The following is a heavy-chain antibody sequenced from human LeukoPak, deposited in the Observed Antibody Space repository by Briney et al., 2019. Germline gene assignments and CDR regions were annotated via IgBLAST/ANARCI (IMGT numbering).Heavy chain of an antibody. CDR1: GGSFSGYY. CDR3: ARGRWLGY. J-gene: IGHJ4*02. V-gene: IGHV4-34*01. CDR2: INHSGST. D-gene: IGHD3-10*01. Sequence: PSETLSLTCAVYGGSFSGYYWSWIRQPPGKGLEWIGEINHSGSTNYNPSLKSRVTISVDTSKNQFSLKLSSVTAADTAVYYCARGRWLGYWGQRIPVTVSS.